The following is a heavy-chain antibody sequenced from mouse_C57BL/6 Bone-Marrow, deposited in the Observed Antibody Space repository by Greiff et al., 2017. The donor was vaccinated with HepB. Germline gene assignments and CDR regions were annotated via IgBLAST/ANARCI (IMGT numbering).Heavy chain of an antibody. CDR1: GFSLTSYG. Sequence: VKLMESGPGLVQPSQSLSITCTVSGFSLTSYGVHWVRQSPGKGLEWLGVIWSGGSTDYNAAFISRLSISKDNSKSQVFFKMNSLQADDTAIYYCARCDYDYFDYWGQGTTLTVSS. J-gene: IGHJ2*01. V-gene: IGHV2-2*01. D-gene: IGHD2-4*01. CDR2: IWSGGST. CDR3: ARCDYDYFDY.